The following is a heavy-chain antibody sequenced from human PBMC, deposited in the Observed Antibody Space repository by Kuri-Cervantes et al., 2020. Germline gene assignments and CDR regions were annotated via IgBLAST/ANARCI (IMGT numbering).Heavy chain of an antibody. CDR1: GGSISSGGYY. CDR2: IYYSGST. Sequence: SETLSLTCTVSGGSISSGGYYWSWIRQHPGKGLEWIGYIYYSGSTYYNPSLKSRVTISVDTSKNQFSLKLSSVTAADTAVYYCARGGIAARRLYFDYWGQGTLVTVSS. J-gene: IGHJ4*02. D-gene: IGHD6-6*01. CDR3: ARGGIAARRLYFDY. V-gene: IGHV4-31*03.